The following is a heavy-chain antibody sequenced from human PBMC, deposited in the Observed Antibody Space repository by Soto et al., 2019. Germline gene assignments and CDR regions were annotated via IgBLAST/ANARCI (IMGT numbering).Heavy chain of an antibody. V-gene: IGHV4-30-4*01. D-gene: IGHD3-10*01. J-gene: IGHJ4*02. Sequence: PSETLSLTCTVSGGSISSGDYYWSWIRQPPGKGLEWIGYIYYSGSTYYNTYLKSRVTISVDTSKNQFSLKLSSVTAADTAVYYCAREGSGSSFDYWGQGTLVTVSS. CDR3: AREGSGSSFDY. CDR1: GGSISSGDYY. CDR2: IYYSGST.